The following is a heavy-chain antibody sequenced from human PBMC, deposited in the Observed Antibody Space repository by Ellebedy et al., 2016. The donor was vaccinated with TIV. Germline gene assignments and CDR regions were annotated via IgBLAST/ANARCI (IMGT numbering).Heavy chain of an antibody. CDR3: ARDDYYAPYGMDV. Sequence: GESLKISCAASGFTFSSYGMHWVRQAPGKGLEWVAVIWYDGSNKYYADSVKGRFTISRDNSKNTLYLQMNSLRAEDTAVYYCARDDYYAPYGMDVWGQGTTVTVSS. CDR1: GFTFSSYG. J-gene: IGHJ6*02. D-gene: IGHD3-10*01. V-gene: IGHV3-33*01. CDR2: IWYDGSNK.